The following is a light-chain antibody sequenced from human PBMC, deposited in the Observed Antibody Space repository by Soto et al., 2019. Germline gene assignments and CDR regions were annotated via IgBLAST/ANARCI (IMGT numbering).Light chain of an antibody. V-gene: IGKV3-15*01. CDR3: QQYSTWPRT. Sequence: EIVMTQSPATLSVSPGERATLSCRASQSVSKNLAWYQQKPGHAPRLLIDGASTRATGIPARFSGSGSGTEFALTICSLQSEDSAVYYCQQYSTWPRTFGQGTKVEIK. CDR2: GAS. J-gene: IGKJ1*01. CDR1: QSVSKN.